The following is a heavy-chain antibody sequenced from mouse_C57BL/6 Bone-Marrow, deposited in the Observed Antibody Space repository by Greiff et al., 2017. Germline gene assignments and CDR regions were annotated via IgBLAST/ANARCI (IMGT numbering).Heavy chain of an antibody. CDR3: ARRGYDYDPYFDV. CDR1: GYTFTSYW. V-gene: IGHV1-55*01. CDR2: IYPGSGST. D-gene: IGHD2-4*01. Sequence: QVQLQQPGAELVKPGASVKMSCKASGYTFTSYWITWVKQRPGQGLEWIGDIYPGSGSTNYNEKFKSKATLTVDTSSSTAYMQLNSLTSEDSAVYYCARRGYDYDPYFDVWGTGTTVTVSS. J-gene: IGHJ1*03.